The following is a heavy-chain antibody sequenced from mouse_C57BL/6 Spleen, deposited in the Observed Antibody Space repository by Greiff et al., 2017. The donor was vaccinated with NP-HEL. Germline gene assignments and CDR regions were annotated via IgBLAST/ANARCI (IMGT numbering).Heavy chain of an antibody. CDR3: ARHEDREDYYAMDY. J-gene: IGHJ4*01. D-gene: IGHD3-3*01. V-gene: IGHV1-62-2*01. CDR2: FYPGSGSI. Sequence: VQVVESGAELVKPGASVKLSCKASGYTFTEYTIHWVKQRSGQGLEWIGWFYPGSGSIKYNEKFKDKATLTADKSSSNVYMELSRMTSEDSAVYFCARHEDREDYYAMDYWGQGTSVTVSS. CDR1: GYTFTEYT.